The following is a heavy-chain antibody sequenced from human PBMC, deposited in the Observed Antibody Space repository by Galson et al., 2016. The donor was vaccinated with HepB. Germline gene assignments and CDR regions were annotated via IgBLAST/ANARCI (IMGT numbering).Heavy chain of an antibody. J-gene: IGHJ6*04. Sequence: SVKVSCKASGYTFTNYNINWVRQAPGQGLEWMGRVNPNSGDTGYAQKFQGTVTMTRNTSISTAYMELSSLRSEDTAVYFCARDGPHYVLRKYYVMDVWGKGTTVTVSS. CDR3: ARDGPHYVLRKYYVMDV. CDR2: VNPNSGDT. V-gene: IGHV1-8*01. CDR1: GYTFTNYN. D-gene: IGHD2-8*01.